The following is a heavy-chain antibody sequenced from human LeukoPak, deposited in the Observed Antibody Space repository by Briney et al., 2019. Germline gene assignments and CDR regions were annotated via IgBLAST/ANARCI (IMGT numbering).Heavy chain of an antibody. Sequence: ASVKVSCRASGYTFTSYAMNWVRQAPGQGLEWMGWINTNTGNPTYAQGLKGRFVFSLDTSVSTAYLQISSLRAEDTAVYYCARDRRYYYDSSGYPTNGGLFDYWGHGTLVTVSS. CDR2: INTNTGNP. CDR3: ARDRRYYYDSSGYPTNGGLFDY. CDR1: GYTFTSYA. J-gene: IGHJ4*01. V-gene: IGHV7-4-1*02. D-gene: IGHD3-22*01.